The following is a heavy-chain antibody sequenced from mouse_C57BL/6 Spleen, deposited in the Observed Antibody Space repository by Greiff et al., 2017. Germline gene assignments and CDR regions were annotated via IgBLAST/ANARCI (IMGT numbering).Heavy chain of an antibody. CDR3: ARRGDGIWYFDV. CDR2: INPNNGGT. CDR1: GYTFTDYN. Sequence: VQLQQSGPELVKPGASVKIPCKASGYTFTDYNMDWVKQSHGKSLEWIGDINPNNGGTIYNQKFKGKATLTVDKSSSTAYMELRSLTSEDTAVYYCARRGDGIWYFDVWGTGTTVTVSS. J-gene: IGHJ1*03. V-gene: IGHV1-18*01. D-gene: IGHD2-1*01.